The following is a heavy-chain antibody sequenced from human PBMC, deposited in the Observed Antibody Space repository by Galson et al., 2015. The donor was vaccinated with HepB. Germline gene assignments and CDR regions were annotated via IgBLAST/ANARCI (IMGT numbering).Heavy chain of an antibody. CDR2: IYYSGST. J-gene: IGHJ6*02. CDR1: GGSISSGGYY. D-gene: IGHD6-13*01. Sequence: TLSLTCTVSGGSISSGGYYWSWIRQHPGKGLEWIGYIYYSGSTYYNPSLKSRVTISVDTSKNQFSLKLSSVTAADTAVYYCARGGSSWYGAYYYYGMDVWGQGTTVTVPS. CDR3: ARGGSSWYGAYYYYGMDV. V-gene: IGHV4-31*03.